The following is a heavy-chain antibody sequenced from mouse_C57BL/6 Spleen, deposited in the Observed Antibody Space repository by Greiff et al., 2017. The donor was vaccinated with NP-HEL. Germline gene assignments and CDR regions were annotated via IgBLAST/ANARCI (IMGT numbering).Heavy chain of an antibody. Sequence: QVQLQQSGAELARPGASVKMSCKASGYTFTSYTMHWVKQRPGQGLEWIGYINPSSGYTKYNQKFKDKTTLTADKSSSTAYMQLSSLTSEDSSFYYCSRGNGDDYWGQGTTLTVSS. CDR3: SRGNGDDY. CDR1: GYTFTSYT. J-gene: IGHJ2*01. V-gene: IGHV1-4*01. CDR2: INPSSGYT.